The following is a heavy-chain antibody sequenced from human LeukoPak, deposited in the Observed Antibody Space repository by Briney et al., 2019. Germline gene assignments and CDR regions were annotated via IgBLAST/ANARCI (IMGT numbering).Heavy chain of an antibody. Sequence: GGSLRLSCVVSGFPFSSYAMSWVRQAPGKGLEWVAVIWYDGSNKYYADSVKGRFTISRDNSKNTLYLQMNSLRAEDTAVYYCARGADCSGGSCYSDDYYYGMDVWGQGTTVTVSS. D-gene: IGHD2-15*01. CDR3: ARGADCSGGSCYSDDYYYGMDV. V-gene: IGHV3-33*08. CDR1: GFPFSSYA. J-gene: IGHJ6*02. CDR2: IWYDGSNK.